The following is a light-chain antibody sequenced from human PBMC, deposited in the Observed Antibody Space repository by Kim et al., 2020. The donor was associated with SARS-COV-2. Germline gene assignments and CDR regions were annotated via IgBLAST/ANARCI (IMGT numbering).Light chain of an antibody. Sequence: VAPASTASTTMGGNDCEMKSVHRFQRKPGHAPVVVIFYVSARPSGSPERFSGCNSGGPATLTISRVEAGDEAYYYCHVWDSISDRVFGGGTKLTVL. CDR1: DCEMKS. CDR2: YVS. J-gene: IGLJ2*01. CDR3: HVWDSISDRV. V-gene: IGLV3-21*04.